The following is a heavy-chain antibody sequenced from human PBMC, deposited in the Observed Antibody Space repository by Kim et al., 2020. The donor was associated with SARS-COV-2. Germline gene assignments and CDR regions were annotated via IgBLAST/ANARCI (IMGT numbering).Heavy chain of an antibody. CDR1: GFTFSSYS. Sequence: GGSLRLSCAASGFTFSSYSMNWVRQAPGKGLEWVSSISSSSSYIYYADSVKGRFTISRDNAKNSLYLQMNSLRAEDTAVYYCARESPTTQRGLLWFGEADYYGMDVWGQGTTVTVSS. D-gene: IGHD3-10*01. CDR2: ISSSSSYI. V-gene: IGHV3-21*01. J-gene: IGHJ6*02. CDR3: ARESPTTQRGLLWFGEADYYGMDV.